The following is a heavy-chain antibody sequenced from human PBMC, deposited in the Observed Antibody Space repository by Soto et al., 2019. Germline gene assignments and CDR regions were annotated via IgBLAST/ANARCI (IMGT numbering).Heavy chain of an antibody. Sequence: SGPTLVNPTQTLTLTCTFSGFSLSTSGMCVSWIRQPPGKALEWLALIDWDDDKYYSTSLKTRLTISKDTSKNQVVLTMTNMDPVDTATYYCARIDSSSGKTYYFDYWGQGTLVTVSS. CDR3: ARIDSSSGKTYYFDY. D-gene: IGHD6-6*01. CDR1: GFSLSTSGMC. J-gene: IGHJ4*02. V-gene: IGHV2-70*01. CDR2: IDWDDDK.